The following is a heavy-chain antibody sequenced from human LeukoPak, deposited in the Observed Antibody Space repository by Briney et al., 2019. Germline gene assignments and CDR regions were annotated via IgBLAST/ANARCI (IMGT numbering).Heavy chain of an antibody. V-gene: IGHV4-59*01. CDR3: AGGGYSYGYSADY. CDR1: GGSISSYY. CDR2: IYYSEST. J-gene: IGHJ4*02. Sequence: SETLSLTCTVSGGSISSYYWSWIRQPPGKGLEWIGYIYYSESTNYNPSLESRVTISVDTSKNQFSLKLSSVTAADTAVFYCAGGGYSYGYSADYWGQGTLVTVSS. D-gene: IGHD5-18*01.